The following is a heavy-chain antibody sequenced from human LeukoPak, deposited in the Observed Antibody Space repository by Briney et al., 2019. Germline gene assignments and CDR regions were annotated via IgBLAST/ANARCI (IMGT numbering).Heavy chain of an antibody. D-gene: IGHD2-2*01. V-gene: IGHV5-10-1*01. CDR3: ARHCSSTSCLIDDY. J-gene: IGHJ4*02. CDR2: IDPSDSYT. CDR1: GYSFTSYW. Sequence: GESLQISCKGSGYSFTSYWISWGRQMPGKGLEWMGRIDPSDSYTNYSPSFQGHVTISADKSISTAYLQWSSLKASDTAMYYCARHCSSTSCLIDDYWGQGTLVTVSS.